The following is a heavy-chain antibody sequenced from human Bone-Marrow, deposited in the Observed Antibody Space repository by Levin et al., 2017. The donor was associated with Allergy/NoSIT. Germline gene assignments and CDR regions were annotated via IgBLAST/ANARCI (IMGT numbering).Heavy chain of an antibody. Sequence: SETLSLTCTVSGGSVSSGSYYWSWIRQPPGKGLEWIGYIYYSGSTNYNPSLKSRVTISVDTSKNQFSLKLSSVTAADTAVYYCARVVDYDILTGYSSAAFDSWGQGTMVTVSS. D-gene: IGHD3-9*01. CDR1: GGSVSSGSYY. V-gene: IGHV4-61*01. CDR3: ARVVDYDILTGYSSAAFDS. CDR2: IYYSGST. J-gene: IGHJ3*02.